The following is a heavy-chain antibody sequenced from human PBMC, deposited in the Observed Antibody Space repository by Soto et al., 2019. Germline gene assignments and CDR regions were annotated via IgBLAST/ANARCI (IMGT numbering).Heavy chain of an antibody. J-gene: IGHJ5*02. CDR2: INWNGGKI. Sequence: EVQLVESGGGVVRPGGSLRLSCAASGFTFDDYGMTWVRQAPGKGLEWVSGINWNGGKIGYADSVRGRFTISRDNAKNFLYLQMNSLRAEDTALYHCARFAIRCTNGVCSNRGGFDPWGQGTLLTVSS. V-gene: IGHV3-20*01. D-gene: IGHD2-8*01. CDR3: ARFAIRCTNGVCSNRGGFDP. CDR1: GFTFDDYG.